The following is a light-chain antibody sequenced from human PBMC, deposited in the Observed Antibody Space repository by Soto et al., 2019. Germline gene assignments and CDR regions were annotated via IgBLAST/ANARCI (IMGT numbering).Light chain of an antibody. J-gene: IGLJ1*01. V-gene: IGLV1-51*02. CDR3: ATWDTSLSGGV. CDR1: SSNIENNY. CDR2: ENN. Sequence: QSVLTQPPPVSAAPGQKVTISCSGSSSNIENNYVSWYRQLPGTAPKLLIYENNKRPSGIPDRFSGSKSGTSATLGITGLETGDEADYYCATWDTSLSGGVFGTGTKLTVL.